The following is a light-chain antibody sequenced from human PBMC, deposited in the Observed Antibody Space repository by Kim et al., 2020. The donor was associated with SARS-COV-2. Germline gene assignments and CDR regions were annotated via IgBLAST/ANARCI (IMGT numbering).Light chain of an antibody. J-gene: IGKJ3*01. CDR3: QQYRYYSYT. V-gene: IGKV1-5*03. CDR1: QSLDDW. Sequence: DIQMTQSPSTLSANVGDRVIITCRASQSLDDWLAWYQHKPGKAPKLLIYMTSSLESGVPSRFSGSGFGTEFTLTINSLQPDDFATYYCQQYRYYSYTFGPGTRWISN. CDR2: MTS.